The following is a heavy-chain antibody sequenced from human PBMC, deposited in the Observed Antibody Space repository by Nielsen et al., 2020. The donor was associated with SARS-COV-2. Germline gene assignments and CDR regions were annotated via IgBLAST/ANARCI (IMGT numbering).Heavy chain of an antibody. CDR2: ISSSGSTI. D-gene: IGHD3-10*01. J-gene: IGHJ4*02. CDR1: GFTFSSYS. CDR3: ARRGPLRALYYFDY. Sequence: GESLKISCAASGFTFSSYSMNWVRQAPGKGLEWVSSISSSGSTIYYADSVKGRFTISRDNAKNSLYLQMNSLRAEDTAVYYCARRGPLRALYYFDYWGQGTLVTVSS. V-gene: IGHV3-48*04.